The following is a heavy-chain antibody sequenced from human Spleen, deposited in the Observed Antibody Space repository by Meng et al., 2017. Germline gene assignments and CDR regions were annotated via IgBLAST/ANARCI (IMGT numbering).Heavy chain of an antibody. CDR3: ARGTPGRSYSDY. J-gene: IGHJ4*02. Sequence: QVQLVQAGAEEKKPGASVKVSCKTSGYTFTSSGISWVRQAPGQGLEWMAWLGAHDGDTSHAPKFQGRVTVSADRPTATAYMELRSLRSDDTAVYYCARGTPGRSYSDYWGQGTLVTVSS. CDR1: GYTFTSSG. V-gene: IGHV1-18*01. CDR2: LGAHDGDT. D-gene: IGHD3-10*01.